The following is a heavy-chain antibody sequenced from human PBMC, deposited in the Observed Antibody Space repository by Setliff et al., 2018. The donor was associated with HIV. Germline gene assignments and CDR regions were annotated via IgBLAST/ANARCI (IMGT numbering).Heavy chain of an antibody. CDR3: ARGRHIEATIPLDH. Sequence: SETLSLTCTVSGGSISRGGDYWTWIRQPPNEGLEWIGEINDRGNTNYMPSLRSRVTISVDTSKNQFSLKLTSVTAADSAIYYCARGRHIEATIPLDHWGQGTLVTVSS. CDR2: INDRGNT. CDR1: GGSISRGGDY. D-gene: IGHD5-12*01. V-gene: IGHV4-61*08. J-gene: IGHJ4*02.